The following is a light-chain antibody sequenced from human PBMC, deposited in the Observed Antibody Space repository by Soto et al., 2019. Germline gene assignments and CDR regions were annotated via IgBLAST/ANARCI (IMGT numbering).Light chain of an antibody. V-gene: IGKV3-15*01. CDR1: QSDSSN. CDR3: QQYNNWPRT. CDR2: GAS. J-gene: IGKJ1*01. Sequence: ETAMAQSPATLSLSPGERATLSCRASQSDSSNLAWYQQKPGQAPRLLIYGASTRATGTAARFSGSGSGTDFTLTISSLRSEDFAVYYCQQYNNWPRTFGQGTKVEFK.